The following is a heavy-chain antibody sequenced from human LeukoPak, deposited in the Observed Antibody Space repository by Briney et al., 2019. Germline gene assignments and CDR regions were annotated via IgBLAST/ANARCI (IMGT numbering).Heavy chain of an antibody. D-gene: IGHD5-24*01. CDR1: GYTFTVYY. CDR3: ARGQLRWLQMHY. J-gene: IGHJ4*02. Sequence: ASVKVSFKASGYTFTVYYIHWVRQAPGQGLEWMGWINPNSGGTNYAQKFQGRVTMTRDTSISTAYMELSRLRSDDTAVYYCARGQLRWLQMHYWGQGTLVTVSS. V-gene: IGHV1-2*02. CDR2: INPNSGGT.